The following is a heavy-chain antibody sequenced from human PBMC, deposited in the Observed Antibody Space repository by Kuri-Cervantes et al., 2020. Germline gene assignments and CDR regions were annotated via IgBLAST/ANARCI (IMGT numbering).Heavy chain of an antibody. CDR3: ARSGTRDAFDI. V-gene: IGHV1-24*01. D-gene: IGHD2-8*01. CDR2: FDPVDGET. J-gene: IGHJ3*02. CDR1: GYTVNELS. Sequence: ASVKVSCKVSGYTVNELSMHWVRQAPGKGLEWMGGFDPVDGETIYAQNFQGRVTMAEDTSTDTAYMELSSLRSEDTAVYYCARSGTRDAFDIWGQGTMVTVSS.